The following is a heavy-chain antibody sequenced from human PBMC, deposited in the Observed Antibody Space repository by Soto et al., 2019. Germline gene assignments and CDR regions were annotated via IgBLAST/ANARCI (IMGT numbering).Heavy chain of an antibody. CDR2: ISYDGSNK. Sequence: GGSLRLSCAASGFTFSSYGMHWVRQAPGKGLEWVAVISYDGSNKYYADSVKGRFTISRDNSKNTLYLQMNSLRAEDTAVYYCARTGRVDTAMVTRYCYYGMDVWGQGTTVTVSS. CDR3: ARTGRVDTAMVTRYCYYGMDV. J-gene: IGHJ6*02. D-gene: IGHD5-18*01. V-gene: IGHV3-30*03. CDR1: GFTFSSYG.